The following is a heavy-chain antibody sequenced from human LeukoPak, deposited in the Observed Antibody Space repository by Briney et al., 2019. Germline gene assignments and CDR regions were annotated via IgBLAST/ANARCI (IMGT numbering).Heavy chain of an antibody. CDR1: GFTFSDYG. CDR3: AKGGVSDIGSWYGDYFDY. Sequence: GGSLRLSCEASGFTFSDYGMHWVRQAPGKGLEWVAVVSADQSHKEYADSVKGRVTISRDNSRNTLYLQLYSLRNVDTAVYYCAKGGVSDIGSWYGDYFDYWGQGTLVTVSS. J-gene: IGHJ4*02. V-gene: IGHV3-30*18. D-gene: IGHD6-13*01. CDR2: VSADQSHK.